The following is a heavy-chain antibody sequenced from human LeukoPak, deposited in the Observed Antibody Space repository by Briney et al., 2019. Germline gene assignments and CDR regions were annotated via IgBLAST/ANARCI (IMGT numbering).Heavy chain of an antibody. CDR2: INHSGST. D-gene: IGHD3-10*01. CDR3: ASSYGSGTPGWFDP. Sequence: PSETLSLTCAVCGGSFSGYYWSWIRPPPGKGLEWIGEINHSGSTNYNPSLKSRVTISVDTSKNQFSLKLSSVTAADTAVYYCASSYGSGTPGWFDPWGQGTLVTVSS. V-gene: IGHV4-34*01. CDR1: GGSFSGYY. J-gene: IGHJ5*02.